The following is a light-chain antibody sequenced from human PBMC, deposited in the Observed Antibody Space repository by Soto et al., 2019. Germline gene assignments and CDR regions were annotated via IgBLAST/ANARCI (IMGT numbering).Light chain of an antibody. J-gene: IGKJ4*01. Sequence: IQSSQSPSSVIASVGDRVTITCRASQGSSSWLAWYQQKPGKATKLLSYAASSLQSGVPSRFSGSGYGTDFTLTISSLQPEDFATYYCQQANSFPLTFGGGIKVDIK. CDR2: AAS. CDR3: QQANSFPLT. V-gene: IGKV1D-12*01. CDR1: QGSSSW.